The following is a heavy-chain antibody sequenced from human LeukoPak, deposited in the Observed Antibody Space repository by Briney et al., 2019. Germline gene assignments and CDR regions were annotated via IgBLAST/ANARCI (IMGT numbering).Heavy chain of an antibody. CDR1: GFTFSSYA. V-gene: IGHV3-23*01. CDR2: ISGSGGST. D-gene: IGHD2-2*01. Sequence: GGSLRLSCAASGFTFSSYAMSWVRKAPGKGLEWVSAISGSGGSTYYADSVKGRFTISRDNSKNTLYLQMNSLRAEDTAVYYCAKEGGVVVVPAAQFDPWGQGTLVTVSS. CDR3: AKEGGVVVVPAAQFDP. J-gene: IGHJ5*02.